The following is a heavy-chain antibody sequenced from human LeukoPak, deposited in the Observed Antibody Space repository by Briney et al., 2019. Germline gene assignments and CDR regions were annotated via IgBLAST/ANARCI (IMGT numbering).Heavy chain of an antibody. CDR3: AIISVVIPEVDY. CDR1: GYTFTGYY. D-gene: IGHD3-22*01. J-gene: IGHJ4*02. V-gene: IGHV1-2*02. CDR2: INPNSGDT. Sequence: ASVKVSCKASGYTFTGYYMHWVRQAPGQGLEWMGWINPNSGDTNYAQKFQGRVTMTRDTSISTANMELSRLRSDDTAVYYCAIISVVIPEVDYWGQGTLVTVSS.